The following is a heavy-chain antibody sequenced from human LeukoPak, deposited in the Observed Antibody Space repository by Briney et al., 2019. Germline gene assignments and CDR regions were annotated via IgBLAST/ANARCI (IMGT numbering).Heavy chain of an antibody. Sequence: ASVRVSCTASGYTFTSYGISWVRQAPGQGLEWMGWISAYNGNTNYAQKLQGRVTMTTDTSTSTAYMELRSLRSDDTAVYYCNLKGSEDYYDSSGYYYYFDYWGQGTLVTVSS. CDR3: NLKGSEDYYDSSGYYYYFDY. J-gene: IGHJ4*02. D-gene: IGHD3-22*01. CDR1: GYTFTSYG. CDR2: ISAYNGNT. V-gene: IGHV1-18*01.